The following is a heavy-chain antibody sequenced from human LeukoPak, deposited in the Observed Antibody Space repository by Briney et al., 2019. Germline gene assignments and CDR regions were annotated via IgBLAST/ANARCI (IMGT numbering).Heavy chain of an antibody. CDR2: ISYDGSNK. CDR3: AREALPIAVAATDFDY. V-gene: IGHV3-30-3*01. D-gene: IGHD6-19*01. CDR1: GFTFSSYA. J-gene: IGHJ4*02. Sequence: GGSLRLSCAASGFTFSSYAMHWVRQAPGKGLEWVAVISYDGSNKYYADSVKGRFTISRDNSKNTLYLQMNSLRAEDTAVYYCAREALPIAVAATDFDYWGQGTLVTVSS.